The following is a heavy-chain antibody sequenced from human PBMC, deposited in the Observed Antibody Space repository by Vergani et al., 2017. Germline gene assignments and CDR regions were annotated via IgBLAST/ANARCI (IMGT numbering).Heavy chain of an antibody. Sequence: EVQLLESGGGLVQPGGSLRLSCAASGFTFSSYAMSWVRQAPGKGLEWVSAISGSCGSTYYADSVKGRFTISRDNSKNTLYLQMNSLRAEDTAVYYCAKVDAYYDIWTGVYYFDYWGQGTLVTVSS. V-gene: IGHV3-23*01. CDR2: ISGSCGST. CDR3: AKVDAYYDIWTGVYYFDY. J-gene: IGHJ4*02. CDR1: GFTFSSYA. D-gene: IGHD3-9*01.